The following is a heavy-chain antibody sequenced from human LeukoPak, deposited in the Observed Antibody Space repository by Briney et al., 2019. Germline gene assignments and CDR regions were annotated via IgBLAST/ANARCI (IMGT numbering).Heavy chain of an antibody. CDR2: MNPNSDNT. CDR1: GFTFTSYD. D-gene: IGHD6-13*01. J-gene: IGHJ6*02. V-gene: IGHV1-8*01. CDR3: ARLSSSWYYYGMDI. Sequence: ASVKVSCKASGFTFTSYDINWVRQATGQGLEWMGWMNPNSDNTGYAQKFQGRVTMTRNTSISTAYMELSSLRSEDTAVYYCARLSSSWYYYGMDIWGQGTTVTVSS.